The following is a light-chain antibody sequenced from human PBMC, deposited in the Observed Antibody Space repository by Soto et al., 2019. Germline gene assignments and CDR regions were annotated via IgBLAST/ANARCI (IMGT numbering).Light chain of an antibody. CDR2: DAS. CDR3: QQRSDWPLT. J-gene: IGKJ4*01. V-gene: IGKV3-11*01. CDR1: QSVSSY. Sequence: EIVLTQSPATLSLSPGERATLSCRASQSVSSYLAWYQQRPGQAPRLLIYDASNRATDTPARFSGSGSGTDFTLTISGLEPEDFAVYYCQQRSDWPLTFGGGTKVDI.